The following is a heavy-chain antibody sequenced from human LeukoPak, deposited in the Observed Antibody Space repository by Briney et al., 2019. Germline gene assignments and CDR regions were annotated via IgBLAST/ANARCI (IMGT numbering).Heavy chain of an antibody. V-gene: IGHV3-33*01. J-gene: IGHJ3*02. CDR2: IWYDGSNK. Sequence: PGGSLRLSCAASGFTFSRYGMHWVRQAPGKGLEWVAVIWYDGSNKYYADSVRGRCTISRDNSKNTLYLQKNSLRAEDTAVYYCAREPYYASGSYYPIWGQGTMVTVSS. CDR3: AREPYYASGSYYPI. D-gene: IGHD3-10*01. CDR1: GFTFSRYG.